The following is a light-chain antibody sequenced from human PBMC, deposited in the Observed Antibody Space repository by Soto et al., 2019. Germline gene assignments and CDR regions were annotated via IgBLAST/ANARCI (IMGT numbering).Light chain of an antibody. Sequence: DIQMTQSPSTLSASVGDRVAITCRASQSISSWLAWYQQKPGKAPKLLIYDASSLESGVPSRFSGSGSGTEFTLTISSLQPDDFATYYCQQYNSYRPTFAGGTKVEIK. CDR3: QQYNSYRPT. CDR2: DAS. CDR1: QSISSW. V-gene: IGKV1-5*01. J-gene: IGKJ4*01.